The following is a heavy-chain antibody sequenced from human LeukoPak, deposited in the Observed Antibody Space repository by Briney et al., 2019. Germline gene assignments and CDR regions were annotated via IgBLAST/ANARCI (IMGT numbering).Heavy chain of an antibody. CDR2: IYYSGST. CDR1: GGSISSGDYY. J-gene: IGHJ4*02. V-gene: IGHV4-30-4*01. CDR3: ARGVWASWRSDDGY. D-gene: IGHD3-16*01. Sequence: SGTLSLTCPVSGGSISSGDYYWSWVRPPPGEGLGGVGYIYYSGSTYYNPSLKSRVTISVDTSKNQFSLKLSSVTAADTAVYYCARGVWASWRSDDGYWGQGTLVTVSS.